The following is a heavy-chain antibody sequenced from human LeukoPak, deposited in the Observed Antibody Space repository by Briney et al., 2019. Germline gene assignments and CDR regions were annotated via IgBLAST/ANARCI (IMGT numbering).Heavy chain of an antibody. CDR1: GGSISRSY. J-gene: IGHJ6*03. D-gene: IGHD6-13*01. Sequence: PSETLSLTCTVSGGSISRSYWSWIRQPPGKGLEWIGYIYYSGSTNYNPSLKSRVTISVDTSKNQFSLKLSSVTAADTAVYYCARAVSWTDYYYYMDVWGKGTTVTVSS. CDR3: ARAVSWTDYYYYMDV. CDR2: IYYSGST. V-gene: IGHV4-59*01.